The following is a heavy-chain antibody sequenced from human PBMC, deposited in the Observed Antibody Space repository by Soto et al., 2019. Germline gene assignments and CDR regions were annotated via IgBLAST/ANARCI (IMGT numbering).Heavy chain of an antibody. V-gene: IGHV2-5*01. CDR2: IHWTDYK. Sequence: QITLKESGPTLVKPTQTLTLTCTFSGFSMNTPGVGVGWIRQPPGKALECLAVIHWTDYKRYSPSLKNRLSINKDTSKNRLVLTRADMDPVDSATYFCAHRLRENMILPILRPVDYWGQGILVTVSS. CDR3: AHRLRENMILPILRPVDY. J-gene: IGHJ4*02. D-gene: IGHD3-16*01. CDR1: GFSMNTPGVG.